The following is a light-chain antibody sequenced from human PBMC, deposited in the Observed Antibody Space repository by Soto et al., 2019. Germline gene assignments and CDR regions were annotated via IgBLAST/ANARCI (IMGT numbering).Light chain of an antibody. V-gene: IGKV4-1*01. CDR2: WAT. Sequence: TVMTQSPASLTASLGYRATINCQTSQTVFTGSNNKNYLAWYQHKPGQAPKLLMYWATARESGVPDRFRGSGFGTEFTLTITSVQAEDVAVYYCHQYFTLPSFGGGTKVDIK. CDR3: HQYFTLPS. J-gene: IGKJ4*01. CDR1: QTVFTGSNNKNY.